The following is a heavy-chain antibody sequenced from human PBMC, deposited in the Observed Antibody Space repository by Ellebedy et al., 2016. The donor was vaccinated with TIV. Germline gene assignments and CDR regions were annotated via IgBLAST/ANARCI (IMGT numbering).Heavy chain of an antibody. D-gene: IGHD3-10*01. CDR2: IIPIFGTA. CDR3: AREPHINGEVRGVLAYYYYGMDV. V-gene: IGHV1-69*13. J-gene: IGHJ6*02. Sequence: AASVKVSCKASGGTFSSYAISWVRQAPGQGLEWMGGIIPIFGTANYAQKFQGRVTITADESTSTAYMELSSLRSEDTAVYYCAREPHINGEVRGVLAYYYYGMDVWGQGTTVTVSS. CDR1: GGTFSSYA.